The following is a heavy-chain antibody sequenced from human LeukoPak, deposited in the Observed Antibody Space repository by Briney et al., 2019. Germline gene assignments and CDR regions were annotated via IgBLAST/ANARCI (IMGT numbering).Heavy chain of an antibody. CDR3: ARGGGESDYFDY. CDR1: GGSISSGDYY. Sequence: SQTLSLTCTVSGGSISSGDYYWSWIRQPPGKGLERIGYIYYSGSTYYNPSLKSRVTISVDTSKNQFSLKLSSVTAADTAVYYCARGGGESDYFDYWGQGTLVTVSS. CDR2: IYYSGST. V-gene: IGHV4-30-4*01. J-gene: IGHJ4*02. D-gene: IGHD2-21*01.